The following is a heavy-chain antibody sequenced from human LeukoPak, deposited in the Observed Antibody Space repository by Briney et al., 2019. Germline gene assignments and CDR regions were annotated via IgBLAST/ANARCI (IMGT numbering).Heavy chain of an antibody. CDR3: ARSPRYCSSTSCQGGNWFDP. CDR2: ISSSSSYT. J-gene: IGHJ5*02. Sequence: NSGGSLRLSCAASGFTFSDYYMSWIRQAPGKGLEWVPYISSSSSYTNYADSVKGRFTISRDNAKNSLYLQMNSLRAEDTAVYYCARSPRYCSSTSCQGGNWFDPWGQGTLVTVSS. D-gene: IGHD2-2*01. CDR1: GFTFSDYY. V-gene: IGHV3-11*03.